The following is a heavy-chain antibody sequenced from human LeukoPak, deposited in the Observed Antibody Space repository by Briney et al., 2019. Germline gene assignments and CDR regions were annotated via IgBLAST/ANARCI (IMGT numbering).Heavy chain of an antibody. CDR3: ATEAPAGYNWFGP. Sequence: ETLSLTCTVSGYSISSGYYWGWIRQPPGKGLEWVGRIKSKTDGGTTDYAAPVKGRFTISRDDSKNTLYLQMNSLKTEDTAGYYCATEAPAGYNWFGPWGQGTLVTVSS. V-gene: IGHV3-15*01. D-gene: IGHD6-13*01. CDR1: GYSISSGYY. CDR2: IKSKTDGGTT. J-gene: IGHJ5*02.